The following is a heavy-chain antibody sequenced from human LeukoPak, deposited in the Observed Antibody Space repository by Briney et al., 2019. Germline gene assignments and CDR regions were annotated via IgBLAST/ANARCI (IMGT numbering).Heavy chain of an antibody. CDR1: GFTFDDYA. Sequence: GGSLRLSCAASGFTFDDYAVNWVRQAPGKGLEWVSSISSSSYIYYADSVKGRFTISRDNAKNSLYLQMNSLRAEDTAVYYCAREEGATFYWGQGTLVTVSS. V-gene: IGHV3-69-1*01. CDR2: ISSSSYI. J-gene: IGHJ4*02. D-gene: IGHD1-26*01. CDR3: AREEGATFY.